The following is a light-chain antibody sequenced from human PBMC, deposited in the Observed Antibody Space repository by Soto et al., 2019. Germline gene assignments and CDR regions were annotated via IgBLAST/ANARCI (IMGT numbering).Light chain of an antibody. V-gene: IGKV3-20*01. CDR1: QSVTSNY. Sequence: EVVMTQSPATLSVSPGERATLSCRASQSVTSNYLAWYQQKPGQAPRLLIYGVSSRATGVPDRFSGSGSGTDFTLTISRLEPEDFAVYYCQQYDKWPRWTFGQGTKVEIK. J-gene: IGKJ1*01. CDR2: GVS. CDR3: QQYDKWPRWT.